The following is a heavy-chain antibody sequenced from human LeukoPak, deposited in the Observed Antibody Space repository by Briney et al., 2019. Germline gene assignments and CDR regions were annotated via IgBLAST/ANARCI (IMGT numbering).Heavy chain of an antibody. CDR1: GYTFTSYG. V-gene: IGHV1-18*01. CDR3: ARDNGGSRDY. CDR2: INTDYQNA. D-gene: IGHD1-26*01. Sequence: ASVKVSCKASGYTFTSYGISWVRQAPGQGLEWMGWINTDYQNAENAEQFQGRVTLTADTSTSTAYMELRSLTFDDTGVYYCARDNGGSRDYWGQGTLVTVSS. J-gene: IGHJ4*02.